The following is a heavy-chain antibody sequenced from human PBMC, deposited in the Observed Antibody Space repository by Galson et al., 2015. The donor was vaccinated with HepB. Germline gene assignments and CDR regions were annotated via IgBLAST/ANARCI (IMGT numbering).Heavy chain of an antibody. D-gene: IGHD2-15*01. Sequence: SGAEVKKPGESLKISCKASGYTFTSYDMHWVRQVPGQGLEWLGIINLSGGSTTYAQKFQGRVTMTRDMSTSTVYMELSRLRSEDTAVYYCARTGYCSGGSCYRYYYYYYMDVWGKGTTVTVSS. V-gene: IGHV1-46*01. J-gene: IGHJ6*03. CDR1: GYTFTSYD. CDR3: ARTGYCSGGSCYRYYYYYYMDV. CDR2: INLSGGST.